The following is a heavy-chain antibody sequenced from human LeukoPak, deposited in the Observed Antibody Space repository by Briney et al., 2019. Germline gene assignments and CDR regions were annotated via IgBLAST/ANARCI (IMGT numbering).Heavy chain of an antibody. D-gene: IGHD3-10*01. CDR3: AKETGAAFGYYFDY. Sequence: GGSLRLSCVASGFIFSSNVLTWVRQSPGKGLEWVSAISPSGDDTNYADFVKGRFSIIRDNSKNTLYLQMNSLRAEDTAVYYCAKETGAAFGYYFDYWGQGTLVTVSS. CDR2: ISPSGDDT. J-gene: IGHJ4*02. V-gene: IGHV3-23*01. CDR1: GFIFSSNV.